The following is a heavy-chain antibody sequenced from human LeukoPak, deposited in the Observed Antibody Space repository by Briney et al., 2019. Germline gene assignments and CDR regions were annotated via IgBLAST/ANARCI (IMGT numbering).Heavy chain of an antibody. Sequence: QPGGSLRLSCAASGFTFSIYWMSWVRQAPGKGLEWVANIKQDGNEKYYVDSVKGRFTISRDNAKNSLYLQMNSLRAEDMAVYYCARGHIVVVPTATGDYYYYYMDVWGKGTTVTVSS. V-gene: IGHV3-7*01. D-gene: IGHD2-2*01. CDR1: GFTFSIYW. J-gene: IGHJ6*03. CDR3: ARGHIVVVPTATGDYYYYYMDV. CDR2: IKQDGNEK.